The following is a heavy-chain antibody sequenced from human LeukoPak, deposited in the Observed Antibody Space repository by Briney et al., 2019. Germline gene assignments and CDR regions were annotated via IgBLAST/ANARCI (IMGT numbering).Heavy chain of an antibody. CDR2: IYTSGST. CDR1: GGSISSGSYY. V-gene: IGHV4-61*02. D-gene: IGHD6-13*01. Sequence: SQTLSLTCTVSGGSISSGSYYWSWIRQPAGKGLEWIGRIYTSGSTNYNPSLKSRVTISVDTSKNQFSLKLSSVTAADTAVYYCARDSQQLGTFDYWGQGTLVTVSS. J-gene: IGHJ4*02. CDR3: ARDSQQLGTFDY.